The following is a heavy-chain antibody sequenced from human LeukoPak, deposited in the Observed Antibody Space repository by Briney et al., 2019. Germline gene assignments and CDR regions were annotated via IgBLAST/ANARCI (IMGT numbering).Heavy chain of an antibody. CDR3: ARDPRWLTPDCTSTSCYENYFDP. J-gene: IGHJ5*02. V-gene: IGHV4-38-2*02. CDR1: GYSISSGYL. CDR2: NYHSGSA. D-gene: IGHD2-2*01. Sequence: PSETLSLTCGVSGYSISSGYLWAWIRQSPGKGLEWIGSNYHSGSAHYNPSLKSRVTISVETSKNQFSLNMYSVTAADTAVYYCARDPRWLTPDCTSTSCYENYFDPWGQGTLVTVSS.